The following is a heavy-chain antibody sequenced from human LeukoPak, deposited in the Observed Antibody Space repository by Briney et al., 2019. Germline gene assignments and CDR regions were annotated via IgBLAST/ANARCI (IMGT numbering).Heavy chain of an antibody. CDR3: ARGSGYTHYDILTGYHN. CDR2: MNPNRGNT. D-gene: IGHD3-9*01. Sequence: ASVKVSCKASGYTFTSYDINWVRQATGQGLEWMGWMNPNRGNTGYAQKFQGRVTMTRNTSISTAYMELSSLRSEDTAVYYCARGSGYTHYDILTGYHNWGQGTLVTVSS. J-gene: IGHJ4*02. V-gene: IGHV1-8*01. CDR1: GYTFTSYD.